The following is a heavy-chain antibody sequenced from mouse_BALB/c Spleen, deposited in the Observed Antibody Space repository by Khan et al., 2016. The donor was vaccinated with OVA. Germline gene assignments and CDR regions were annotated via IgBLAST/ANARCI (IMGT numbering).Heavy chain of an antibody. J-gene: IGHJ3*01. Sequence: VQLQQSGTVLARPGTSVKMSCKASGYSFTSYLIHWVKQRPGQGLEWIGDIYPGNSDTTYNQKFKDKAKLTAGTSANTAYMELSSLTNEDSAVYYCARGGYSSFAYWGQGTLVTVSA. D-gene: IGHD1-3*01. V-gene: IGHV1-5*01. CDR1: GYSFTSYL. CDR3: ARGGYSSFAY. CDR2: IYPGNSDT.